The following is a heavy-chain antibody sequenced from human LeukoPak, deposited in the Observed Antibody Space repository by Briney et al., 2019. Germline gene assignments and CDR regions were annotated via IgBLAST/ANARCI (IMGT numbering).Heavy chain of an antibody. CDR2: IKQDGSNA. CDR3: ARGVRGGTQYDAFDI. D-gene: IGHD1-7*01. J-gene: IGHJ3*02. V-gene: IGHV3-7*01. CDR1: RFTFSNYW. Sequence: PGGSLRLSCVASRFTFSNYWMHWVRQAPGRGLEWVANIKQDGSNAYYVDSVKGRFTISRDNAKNSVYLQMSSLRAEDTAVYYCARGVRGGTQYDAFDIWGQGTMVTVSS.